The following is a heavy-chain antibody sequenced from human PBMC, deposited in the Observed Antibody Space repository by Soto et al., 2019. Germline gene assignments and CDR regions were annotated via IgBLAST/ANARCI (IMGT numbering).Heavy chain of an antibody. CDR2: MNPNSGNT. J-gene: IGHJ6*02. V-gene: IGHV1-8*01. CDR1: GYTFTSYD. D-gene: IGHD3-22*01. CDR3: ARGLINYYDSSGENAYYYYGMDV. Sequence: GASVKVSCKASGYTFTSYDINWVRQATGQGLEWMGWMNPNSGNTGYAQKFQGRVTMTRNTSISTAYMELSSLRSEDTAVYYCARGLINYYDSSGENAYYYYGMDVWG.